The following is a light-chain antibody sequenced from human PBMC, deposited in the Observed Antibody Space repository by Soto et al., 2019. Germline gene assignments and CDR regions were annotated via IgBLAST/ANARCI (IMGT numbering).Light chain of an antibody. CDR3: QQYNNWPPWT. V-gene: IGKV3-15*01. Sequence: EIVMTQSPATLSVSPGERATLSCRASQSVSSNLAWYQQKPGQAPRLLIYGASNRAPGIPARFSGSGSGTEFTLTISSLQSEDFAVYYCQQYNNWPPWTFGQGTKVEIK. J-gene: IGKJ1*01. CDR1: QSVSSN. CDR2: GAS.